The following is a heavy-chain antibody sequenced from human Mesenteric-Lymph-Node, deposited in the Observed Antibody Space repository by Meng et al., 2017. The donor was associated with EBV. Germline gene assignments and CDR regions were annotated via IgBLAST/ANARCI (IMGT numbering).Heavy chain of an antibody. J-gene: IGHJ5*02. V-gene: IGHV4-34*01. CDR3: ARLVVDPIDNWFDP. Sequence: VRQRQWGEGLLKPSQTLSLPCAVYGESFSDHYWSWIRQPPGKGPQWIGEMNHDGRANYNPSLKSRVTMSVDTSKNQLSLKLSSVTAADTAIYYCARLVVDPIDNWFDPWGQGTLVTVSS. CDR2: MNHDGRA. D-gene: IGHD2-15*01. CDR1: GESFSDHY.